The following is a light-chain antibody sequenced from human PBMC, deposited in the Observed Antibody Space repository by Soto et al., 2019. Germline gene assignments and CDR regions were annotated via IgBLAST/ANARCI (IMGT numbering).Light chain of an antibody. Sequence: ELVLTQSPCTLSLSPGERATLSCRASQSVSSSYLAWYQQKPGQAPRLLIYGASSRATGIPARFSGSGSGTDFTLTISRLEPEDFAVYYCQQSGTFGQGTKLEIK. CDR2: GAS. J-gene: IGKJ2*02. V-gene: IGKV3-20*01. CDR1: QSVSSSY. CDR3: QQSGT.